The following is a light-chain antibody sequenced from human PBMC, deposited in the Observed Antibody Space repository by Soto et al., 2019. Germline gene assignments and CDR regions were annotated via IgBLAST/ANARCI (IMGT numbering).Light chain of an antibody. CDR2: DAS. CDR3: QQSEALMLS. J-gene: IGKJ4*01. V-gene: IGKV1-33*01. CDR1: QDITDY. Sequence: DIQMTQSPSSLSASVGDRVTITCQASQDITDYLHWYQQKPGKAPRLLIYDASNLETGVPSRFSGSGSGTDFTFTISSLQPEDTATYYCQQSEALMLSFGGGTKVEI.